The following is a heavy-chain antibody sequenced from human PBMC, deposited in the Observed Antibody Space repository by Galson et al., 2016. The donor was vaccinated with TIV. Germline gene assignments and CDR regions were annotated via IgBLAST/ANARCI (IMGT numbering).Heavy chain of an antibody. J-gene: IGHJ4*02. CDR1: GYPFTNYD. V-gene: IGHV1-8*01. CDR2: MHPDSGHT. Sequence: SVKVSCKASGYPFTNYDINWVRQTARQGLEWLGWMHPDSGHTGYAQKFQGRVSMTRDTSISTAYMELRSLISEDTAVYYCARNVAQTGDFGDWGQGTLVTVSS. CDR3: ARNVAQTGDFGD. D-gene: IGHD7-27*01.